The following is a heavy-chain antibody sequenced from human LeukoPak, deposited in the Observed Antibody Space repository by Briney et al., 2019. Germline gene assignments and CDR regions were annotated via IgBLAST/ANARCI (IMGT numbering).Heavy chain of an antibody. CDR2: ISWNSGSI. CDR1: GFTFDDYA. D-gene: IGHD3-22*01. Sequence: PGGPLRLSCAASGFTFDDYAIHWVRQAPGKGLEWVSGISWNSGSIGYADSVKGRFTISRDNAKNSLYLQMNSLRTEDTALYYCAKDEAYLGYYYHSGKAFDIWGQGTMVTVSS. V-gene: IGHV3-9*01. J-gene: IGHJ3*02. CDR3: AKDEAYLGYYYHSGKAFDI.